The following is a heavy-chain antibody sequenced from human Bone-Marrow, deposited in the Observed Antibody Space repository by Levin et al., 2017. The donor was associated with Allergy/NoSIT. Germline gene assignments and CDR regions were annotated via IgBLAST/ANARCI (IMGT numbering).Heavy chain of an antibody. CDR3: TTDGGYDYSKSGY. CDR1: GFTFSDAW. V-gene: IGHV3-15*01. D-gene: IGHD4-11*01. Sequence: AGESLKISCAASGFTFSDAWMSWVRQAPGKGLEWVGRIKSKADGGTTDYAAPVKGRFTISRDDSKNTLYLQMDSLRTEDTAVYYCTTDGGYDYSKSGYWGQGTLVTVSS. CDR2: IKSKADGGTT. J-gene: IGHJ4*02.